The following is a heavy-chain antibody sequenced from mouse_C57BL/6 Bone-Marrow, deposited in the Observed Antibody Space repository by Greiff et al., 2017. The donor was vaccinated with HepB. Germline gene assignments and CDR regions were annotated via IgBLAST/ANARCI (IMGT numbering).Heavy chain of an antibody. J-gene: IGHJ4*01. CDR1: GYSITSGYY. V-gene: IGHV3-6*01. CDR3: ARGGDGYYVYYYAMDY. CDR2: ISYDGSN. Sequence: EVQLVESGPGLVKPSQSLSLTCSVTGYSITSGYYWNWIRQFPGNKLEWMGYISYDGSNNYNPSLKNRISITRDTSKNQFFLKLNSVTTEDTATYYCARGGDGYYVYYYAMDYWGQGTSVTVSS. D-gene: IGHD2-3*01.